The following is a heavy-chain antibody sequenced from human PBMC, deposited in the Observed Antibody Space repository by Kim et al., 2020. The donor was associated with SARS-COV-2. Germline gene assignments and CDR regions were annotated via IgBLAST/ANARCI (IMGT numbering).Heavy chain of an antibody. Sequence: GGSLRLSCVVSGLTFTTSAMTWVRRAPGKGLTWVSSISAKGDIIYYADSVKGRFTISRDNSNNTLSLQMNGLRGDDTAVYYCRTTSYWGQGTLVTVSS. CDR1: GLTFTTSA. J-gene: IGHJ4*02. V-gene: IGHV3-23*01. CDR2: ISAKGDII. CDR3: RTTSY.